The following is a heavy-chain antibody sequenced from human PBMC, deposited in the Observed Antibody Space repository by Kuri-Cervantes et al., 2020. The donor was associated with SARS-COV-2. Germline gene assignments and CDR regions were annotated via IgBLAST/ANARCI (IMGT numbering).Heavy chain of an antibody. CDR3: ARSRIAVADWYSDL. CDR1: GGSISSSSYY. CDR2: IYYSGSP. Sequence: SETLSLTCTVSGGSISSSSYYWGWIRQPPGKGLEWIGSIYYSGSPNYNPSLKSRVTMSLDTSKNQFSLKLSSVTAADTAVYDCARSRIAVADWYSDLWGRGTLVTVSS. D-gene: IGHD6-19*01. J-gene: IGHJ2*01. V-gene: IGHV4-39*07.